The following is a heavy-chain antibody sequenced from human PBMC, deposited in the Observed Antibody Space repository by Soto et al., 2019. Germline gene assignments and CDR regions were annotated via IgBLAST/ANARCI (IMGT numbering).Heavy chain of an antibody. D-gene: IGHD3-3*01. CDR1: GFTFSDYY. V-gene: IGHV3-11*01. J-gene: IGHJ6*03. CDR3: ARPLGFGNYYYYYMDV. CDR2: ISSSGSTI. Sequence: GGSLRLSCAASGFTFSDYYMSWIRQAPGKGLEWVSYISSSGSTIYYADSVKGRFTISRDNAKNSLYLQMNSLRAEDTAVYYCARPLGFGNYYYYYMDVWGKGTTVTVSS.